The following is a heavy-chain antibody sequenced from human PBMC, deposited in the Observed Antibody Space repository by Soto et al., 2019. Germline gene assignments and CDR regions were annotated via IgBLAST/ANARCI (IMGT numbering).Heavy chain of an antibody. CDR1: GYTFTSNS. J-gene: IGHJ5*02. D-gene: IGHD3-16*02. V-gene: IGHV1-18*04. Sequence: QVQLVQSGAELKKPGASVKVSCAASGYTFTSNSITWVRQAPGQWLEWMGWISAYNGETSYAEKFQGRLTMTTDTSTSTAYMELRSLRSDDTAVYYCARVWGSYRAPSGGAGVDPWGQGTLVTVSS. CDR2: ISAYNGET. CDR3: ARVWGSYRAPSGGAGVDP.